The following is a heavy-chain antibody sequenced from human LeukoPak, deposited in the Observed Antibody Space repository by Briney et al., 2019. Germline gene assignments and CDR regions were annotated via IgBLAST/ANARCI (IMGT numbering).Heavy chain of an antibody. CDR3: AIGLSGLIGGPSFDY. V-gene: IGHV4-59*01. Sequence: SETLSLTCTVSGGSISSYYWSWIRQPPGKGLEWIGYIYYSGSTNYNPSLKSRVTISEDTSKEQFSLNLSSVTAADTALYYCAIGLSGLIGGPSFDYWGQGTLVTVSS. CDR2: IYYSGST. CDR1: GGSISSYY. J-gene: IGHJ4*02. D-gene: IGHD2-15*01.